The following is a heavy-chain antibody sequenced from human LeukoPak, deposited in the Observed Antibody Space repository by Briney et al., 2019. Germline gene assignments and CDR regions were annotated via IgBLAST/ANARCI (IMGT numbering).Heavy chain of an antibody. J-gene: IGHJ4*02. CDR2: IYYSGTT. CDR3: TRGYCSGGSCYPFDY. D-gene: IGHD2-15*01. Sequence: PSETLSLTCTVSGGSISSHYWSFIRQPPGKGLEWLGYIYYSGTTYYNPSLNSRVSMSVDTSKSQFSLKLTSVTAADTAVYYCTRGYCSGGSCYPFDYWGQGSLVTVSS. V-gene: IGHV4-59*08. CDR1: GGSISSHY.